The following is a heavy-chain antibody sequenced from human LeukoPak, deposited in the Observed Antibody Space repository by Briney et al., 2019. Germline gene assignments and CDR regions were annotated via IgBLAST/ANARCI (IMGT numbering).Heavy chain of an antibody. V-gene: IGHV3-21*01. CDR2: ISSSSSYI. CDR1: GFTFSSYS. CDR3: AGSSSWYYFDY. J-gene: IGHJ4*02. Sequence: GGSLRLSCAASGFTFSSYSMNWVRQAPGKGLEWVSSISSSSSYIYYADSVKGRFTISRDNAKNSLYLQTNSLRAEDTAVYYCAGSSSWYYFDYWGQGALVTVSS. D-gene: IGHD6-13*01.